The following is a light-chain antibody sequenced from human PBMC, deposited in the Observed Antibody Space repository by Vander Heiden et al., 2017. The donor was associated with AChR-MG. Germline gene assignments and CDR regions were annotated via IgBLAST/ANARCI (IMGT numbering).Light chain of an antibody. J-gene: IGLJ3*02. CDR1: RSNNGNNF. Sequence: VLTQPPSASGTPGQRVTVSCPGSRSNNGNNFVYWVQQFPLTAPKALIYKTNQRPSGVPDRFSGSKSDTSASLAISGLRSEDEADYYCASWDDSLSVWVFGGGTKLTVL. CDR2: KTN. CDR3: ASWDDSLSVWV. V-gene: IGLV1-47*01.